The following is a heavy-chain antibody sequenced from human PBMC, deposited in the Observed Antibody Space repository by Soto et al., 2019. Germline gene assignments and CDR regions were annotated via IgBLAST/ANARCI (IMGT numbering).Heavy chain of an antibody. CDR3: ARGQPGVTVTGHFDY. J-gene: IGHJ4*02. CDR2: MNPNSGNT. CDR1: GYTFTSYD. V-gene: IGHV1-8*01. D-gene: IGHD4-17*01. Sequence: QVQLVQSGAAVKKPGASVKVSCKASGYTFTSYDINWVRQATGQGLEWMGWMNPNSGNTANAQNFQVSVTMTTNTSINTAYMELSSLRSEDTAVYYCARGQPGVTVTGHFDYWGQGTLVTVSS.